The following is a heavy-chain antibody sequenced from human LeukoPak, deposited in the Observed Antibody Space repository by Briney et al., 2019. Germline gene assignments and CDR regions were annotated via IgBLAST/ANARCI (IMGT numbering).Heavy chain of an antibody. CDR3: ARDHTTIAAAGNAFDI. J-gene: IGHJ3*02. CDR1: GGSFSGYY. CDR2: INHSGST. V-gene: IGHV4-34*01. D-gene: IGHD6-13*01. Sequence: SETLSLTCAVYGGSFSGYYWSWIRQPPGKGLEWIGEINHSGSTNYNPSLKSRVTISVDTSKNQFSLKLSSVTAADTAVYYCARDHTTIAAAGNAFDIWGQGTMVTVSS.